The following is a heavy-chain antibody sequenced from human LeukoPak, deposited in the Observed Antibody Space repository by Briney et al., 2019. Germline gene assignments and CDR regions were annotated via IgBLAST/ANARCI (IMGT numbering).Heavy chain of an antibody. Sequence: ASVKVSCKASGYTFTSYGISWVRQAPGQGLEWMGWISAYNGNTNYAQKLQGRVTMTTDTSTSTAYMELRSLRSDDTAVYYCARVAGVAAASTRAFDIWGQGTMVTVSP. CDR1: GYTFTSYG. CDR3: ARVAGVAAASTRAFDI. V-gene: IGHV1-18*01. D-gene: IGHD6-13*01. CDR2: ISAYNGNT. J-gene: IGHJ3*02.